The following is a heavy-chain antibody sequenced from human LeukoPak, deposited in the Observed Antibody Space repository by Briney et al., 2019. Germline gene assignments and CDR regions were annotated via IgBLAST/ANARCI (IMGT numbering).Heavy chain of an antibody. J-gene: IGHJ3*02. CDR1: GGSFSGYY. CDR3: ARGSRDYGDYVLALDI. D-gene: IGHD4-17*01. CDR2: INHSGST. V-gene: IGHV4-34*01. Sequence: SETLSLTCAVYGGSFSGYYWSWIRQPPGKGLEWIGEINHSGSTNYNPSLKSRVTISVDTSKNQFSLKLSSVTAADTAVYYCARGSRDYGDYVLALDIWGQGTMVTVSS.